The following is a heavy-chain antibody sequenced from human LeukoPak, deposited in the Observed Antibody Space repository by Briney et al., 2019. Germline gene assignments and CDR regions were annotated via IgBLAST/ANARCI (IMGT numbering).Heavy chain of an antibody. J-gene: IGHJ3*02. Sequence: ASVKVSCKASGYTFTGYYMHWVRQAPGQGLEWMGIINPSGGSTSYAQKFQGRVTMTRDTSTSTVYMELSSLRSEDTAVYYCASPSGDYYDSSGYYVDAFDIWGQGTMVTVSS. CDR1: GYTFTGYY. CDR3: ASPSGDYYDSSGYYVDAFDI. CDR2: INPSGGST. D-gene: IGHD3-22*01. V-gene: IGHV1-46*01.